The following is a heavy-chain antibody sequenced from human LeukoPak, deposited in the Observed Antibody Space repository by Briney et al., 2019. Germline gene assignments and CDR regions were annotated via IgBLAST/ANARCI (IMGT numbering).Heavy chain of an antibody. CDR1: GGSISSSSYY. D-gene: IGHD3-22*01. CDR3: ASAPSSGYLGFDY. Sequence: PSETLSLTCTVSGGSISSSSYYWGWIRQPPGKGLEWIGSIYYSGSTYYNPSLKSRVTISVDRSKNQFSLKLSSVTAADTAVYYCASAPSSGYLGFDYWGQGTLVTVSS. J-gene: IGHJ4*02. V-gene: IGHV4-39*07. CDR2: IYYSGST.